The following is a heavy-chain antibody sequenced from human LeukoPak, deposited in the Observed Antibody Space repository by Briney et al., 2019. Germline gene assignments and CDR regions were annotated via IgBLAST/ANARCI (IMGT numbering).Heavy chain of an antibody. CDR3: ARDRIGCTNGVCYSYYYYGMDV. D-gene: IGHD2-8*01. V-gene: IGHV3-30-3*01. Sequence: PGGSLRLSCVASGFTFSTYALHWVRQAPGKGLEWVAVISFDGNNKYYAASVKGRSTISRDNSKNTLYLQMSSLRAEDTAVYYCARDRIGCTNGVCYSYYYYGMDVWGQGTTVTVSS. CDR2: ISFDGNNK. CDR1: GFTFSTYA. J-gene: IGHJ6*02.